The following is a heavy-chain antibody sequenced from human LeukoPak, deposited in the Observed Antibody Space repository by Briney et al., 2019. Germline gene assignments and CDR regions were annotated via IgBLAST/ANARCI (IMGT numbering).Heavy chain of an antibody. D-gene: IGHD6-19*01. CDR2: MNPNSGNT. CDR1: GYTFTSYD. CDR3: ARGRYSSGWYNWFDP. J-gene: IGHJ5*02. V-gene: IGHV1-8*03. Sequence: ASVKVSCKASGYTFTSYDINWVRQATGQGLEWMGWMNPNSGNTGYAQKFQGRVTITRNTSISTAHMELSSLRSEDTAVYYCARGRYSSGWYNWFDPWGQGTLVTVSS.